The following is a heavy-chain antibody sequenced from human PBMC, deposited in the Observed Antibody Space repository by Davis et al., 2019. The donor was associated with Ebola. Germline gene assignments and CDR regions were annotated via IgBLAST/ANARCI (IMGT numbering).Heavy chain of an antibody. D-gene: IGHD3-16*01. J-gene: IGHJ6*02. CDR1: GYTFTSYA. Sequence: AASVKVSCKASGYTFTSYAMNWVRQAPGQGLEWMGIINPSGGSTSYTQKFQGRVTMTKDTSTSTVYMELSSLRSEDTAVYYCARDLVSPIYDYIARYYGMDVWGQGTTVTVSS. V-gene: IGHV1-46*01. CDR3: ARDLVSPIYDYIARYYGMDV. CDR2: INPSGGST.